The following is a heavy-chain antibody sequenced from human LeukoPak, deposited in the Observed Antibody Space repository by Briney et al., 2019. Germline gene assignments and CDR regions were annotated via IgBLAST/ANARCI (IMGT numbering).Heavy chain of an antibody. Sequence: GRSLRLSCAASGFTFSSYAMSWVRQAPGKGLEWVSAISGSGGSTYYADSVKGRFTISRDNSKNTLYLQMNSLRAEDTAVYYCAKTGAYGGNPDYWGQGTLVTVSS. J-gene: IGHJ4*02. CDR3: AKTGAYGGNPDY. V-gene: IGHV3-23*01. D-gene: IGHD4-23*01. CDR2: ISGSGGST. CDR1: GFTFSSYA.